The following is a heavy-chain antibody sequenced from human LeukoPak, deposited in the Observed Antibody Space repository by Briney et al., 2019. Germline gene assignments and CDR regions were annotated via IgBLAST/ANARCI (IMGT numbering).Heavy chain of an antibody. CDR1: GFTFGDYA. CDR3: TRDLKSIFGVVIIPFSFDP. CDR2: IRSEAYGGTT. V-gene: IGHV3-49*03. J-gene: IGHJ5*02. D-gene: IGHD3-3*01. Sequence: GGSLRLSCTASGFTFGDYAMSWFRQAPGKGLEWVGFIRSEAYGGTTEYAASVKGRFTISRDDSKSIAYLQMNSLKTEDTAVYYCTRDLKSIFGVVIIPFSFDPWGQGTLVTVSS.